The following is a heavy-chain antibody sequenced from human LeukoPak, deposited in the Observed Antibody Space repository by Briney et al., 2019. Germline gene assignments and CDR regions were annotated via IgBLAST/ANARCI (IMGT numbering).Heavy chain of an antibody. Sequence: GGSLRLSCAASGFTFSSHCMHWVRQAPGKGLEWVSDISGGGVGTNYADSVRGRFTISRDNSKNTLYLQMNSLRAEDTAVYYCAKVKVAATIDYWGQGTLCSVSS. D-gene: IGHD1-26*01. V-gene: IGHV3-23*01. CDR1: GFTFSSHC. CDR2: ISGGGVGT. J-gene: IGHJ4*02. CDR3: AKVKVAATIDY.